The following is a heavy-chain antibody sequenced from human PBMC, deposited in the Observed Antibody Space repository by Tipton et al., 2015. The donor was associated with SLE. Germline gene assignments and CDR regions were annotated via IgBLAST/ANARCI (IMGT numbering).Heavy chain of an antibody. D-gene: IGHD1-26*01. Sequence: GSLRLSCAASGFTFSNAWMSWVRQAPGKGLEWVGRIKSKTDGGTTDYAAPVKGRFTISRDDSKNTLYLQMNSLKTEDTAVYYCTTDSSSLPSHWYFDLWGRGTLVTVSS. J-gene: IGHJ2*01. CDR2: IKSKTDGGTT. CDR1: GFTFSNAW. CDR3: TTDSSSLPSHWYFDL. V-gene: IGHV3-15*01.